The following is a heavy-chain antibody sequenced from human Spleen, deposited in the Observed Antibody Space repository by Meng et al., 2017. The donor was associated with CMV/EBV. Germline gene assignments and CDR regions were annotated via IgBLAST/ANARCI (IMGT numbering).Heavy chain of an antibody. CDR3: ARVVTTFGAGGTFDV. CDR1: GFTFSSYA. Sequence: GSLRLSCAASGFTFSSYAMSWVRQAPGKGLEWIGEINHSGGGTNYNPSLKSRVTISRDMSKNHLSLRLTSVTAADTAVYYCARVVTTFGAGGTFDVWGQGTLVTVSS. J-gene: IGHJ3*01. CDR2: INHSGGGT. V-gene: IGHV4-34*01. D-gene: IGHD3-3*01.